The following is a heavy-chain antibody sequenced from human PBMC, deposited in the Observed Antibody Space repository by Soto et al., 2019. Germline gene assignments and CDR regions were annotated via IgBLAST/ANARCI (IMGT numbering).Heavy chain of an antibody. J-gene: IGHJ6*02. CDR3: ARDVRVSGYYRSRPRLGMDV. V-gene: IGHV1-69*01. D-gene: IGHD3-3*01. CDR2: IVPLIGTA. CDR1: GGTFNSYT. Sequence: QVQLVQSGAGVKKPGSSVKVSCKGSGGTFNSYTINWVRQAPGQGLEWMGGIVPLIGTANYTQKFQGRVTISADEFTSTVYMELTSLRSEDTAVYYCARDVRVSGYYRSRPRLGMDVWGQGTTVIVSS.